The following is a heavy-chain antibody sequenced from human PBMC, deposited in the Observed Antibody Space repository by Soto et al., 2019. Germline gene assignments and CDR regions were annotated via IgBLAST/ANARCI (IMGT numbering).Heavy chain of an antibody. CDR2: ISFDGSNK. V-gene: IGHV3-30-3*01. D-gene: IGHD6-6*01. CDR3: AREQRVTRLHYYYGMDV. Sequence: QVPLVESGGGVVQPGRSLRLSCAASGFTFSSYPMHWVRQAPGKGLEWVAVISFDGSNKYYADSVKGRFSISRDNSKNTLHLQMNSVRPEDTAVYYCAREQRVTRLHYYYGMDVWGQGTTVTVSS. J-gene: IGHJ6*02. CDR1: GFTFSSYP.